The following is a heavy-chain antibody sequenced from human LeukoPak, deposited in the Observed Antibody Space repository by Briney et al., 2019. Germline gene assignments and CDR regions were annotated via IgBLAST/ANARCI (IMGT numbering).Heavy chain of an antibody. CDR3: ATYYYDSSGYYWGHAFDI. J-gene: IGHJ3*02. CDR1: GGTFSSYA. V-gene: IGHV1-69*13. CDR2: IIPILGTA. D-gene: IGHD3-22*01. Sequence: SVKVSCKASGGTFSSYAISWVRQAPGQGLEWMGGIIPILGTANYAQKFQGRVTITADESTSTAYMELSSLRSEDTAVYYCATYYYDSSGYYWGHAFDIWGQGTMVTVSS.